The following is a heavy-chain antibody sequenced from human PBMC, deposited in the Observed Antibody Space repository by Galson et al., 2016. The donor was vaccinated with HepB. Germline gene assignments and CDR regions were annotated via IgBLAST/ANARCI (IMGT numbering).Heavy chain of an antibody. Sequence: SETLSLTCTVSGGSISNSRYFWTWVRQPPGEGLQWLGSINYSGTTYFDDSVKGRATLSVNMSESQYSLKVTSLTAADTARYYCARLEVSGSGNFFDCWGQGALVTVSS. V-gene: IGHV4-39*01. J-gene: IGHJ4*02. CDR2: INYSGTT. D-gene: IGHD3-10*01. CDR1: GGSISNSRYF. CDR3: ARLEVSGSGNFFDC.